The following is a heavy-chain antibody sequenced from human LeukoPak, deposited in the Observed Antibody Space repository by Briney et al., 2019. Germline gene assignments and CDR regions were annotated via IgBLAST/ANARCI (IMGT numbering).Heavy chain of an antibody. V-gene: IGHV5-51*01. CDR1: GYSFTSYW. CDR3: AREAPNIGGGWYGTRGLEESVYYFDY. D-gene: IGHD6-19*01. J-gene: IGHJ4*02. Sequence: GESLKISCKGSGYSFTSYWIGWVRQMPGKGLEWMGIIYPGDSDTRYSPSFQGQVTISADKSISTAYLQWSSLRASDTAMYYCAREAPNIGGGWYGTRGLEESVYYFDYWGQGTLVTVSS. CDR2: IYPGDSDT.